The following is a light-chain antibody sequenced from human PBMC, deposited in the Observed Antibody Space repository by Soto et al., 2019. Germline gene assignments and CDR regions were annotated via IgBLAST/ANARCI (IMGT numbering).Light chain of an antibody. V-gene: IGKV1-39*01. CDR3: LQTYTTRTWT. J-gene: IGKJ1*01. Sequence: DIKMTQSPSSLSASVGDRVTITCRASQTISNYLQWYQQKSGQAPKLLVYAASILHSGVPSRFSGSGSGTDFTLTINSLQPEDFATYYCLQTYTTRTWTFGQGTKVEI. CDR2: AAS. CDR1: QTISNY.